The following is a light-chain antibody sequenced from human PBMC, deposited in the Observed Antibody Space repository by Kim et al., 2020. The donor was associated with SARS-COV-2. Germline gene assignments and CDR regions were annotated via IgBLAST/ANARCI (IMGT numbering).Light chain of an antibody. J-gene: IGKJ1*01. CDR1: QSIDSW. CDR2: KSS. V-gene: IGKV1-5*03. Sequence: DAQMTQSPSTLSASVGDRVTITCRASQSIDSWLAWYQQKPRKAPKLLIYKSSTLESGVPSRFSGSGSGTEFTLTISSLQPDDFATYYCQQYATYWTFGQGTKVDIK. CDR3: QQYATYWT.